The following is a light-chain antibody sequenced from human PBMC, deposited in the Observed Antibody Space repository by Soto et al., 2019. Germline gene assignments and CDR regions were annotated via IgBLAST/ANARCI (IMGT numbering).Light chain of an antibody. CDR1: QSVSSSY. CDR2: GAS. CDR3: QQYGSSHGWT. J-gene: IGKJ1*01. Sequence: IVLTQSAGTMSLSPGKRATLSCGASQSVSSSYLAWYQQKPGQAPRLLIXGASSRATGIPDRFSGIGSGTDFTLTISRLEPQDFAVYYCQQYGSSHGWTFGQGTKVDIK. V-gene: IGKV3-20*01.